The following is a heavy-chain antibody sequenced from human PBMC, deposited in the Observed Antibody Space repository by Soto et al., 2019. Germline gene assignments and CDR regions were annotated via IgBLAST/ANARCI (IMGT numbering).Heavy chain of an antibody. CDR2: INPSGGST. CDR3: ARGSGRYFDWLLLILDY. CDR1: GYTFTSYY. Sequence: ASVKVSCKASGYTFTSYYMHWVRQAPGQGLEWMGIINPSGGSTSYAQKFQGRVTMTRDTSTSTVYMELSSLRSEDTAVYYCARGSGRYFDWLLLILDYWGKGTLVTVSS. V-gene: IGHV1-46*01. J-gene: IGHJ4*02. D-gene: IGHD3-9*01.